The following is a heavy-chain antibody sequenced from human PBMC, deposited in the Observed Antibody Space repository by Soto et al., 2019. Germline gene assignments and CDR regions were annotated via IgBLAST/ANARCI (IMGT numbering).Heavy chain of an antibody. V-gene: IGHV3-30-3*01. Sequence: QVQLVESGGGVVQPGRSLRLSCAASGFTFSSYAMHWVRQAPGKGLEWVAVISYDGRNKYYADSVKGRFTISRDNPKNTLYLQMNSLRAEDTAVYYCARDRLDYFDYWGQGTLVTVSS. CDR1: GFTFSSYA. CDR2: ISYDGRNK. J-gene: IGHJ4*02. CDR3: ARDRLDYFDY.